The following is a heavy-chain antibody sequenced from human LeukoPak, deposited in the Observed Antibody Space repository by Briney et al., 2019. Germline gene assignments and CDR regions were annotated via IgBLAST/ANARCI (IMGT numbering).Heavy chain of an antibody. D-gene: IGHD6-13*01. CDR3: ARDHSSSWYDVGRDY. CDR2: IYHSGST. J-gene: IGHJ4*02. CDR1: GGSISSSSYY. Sequence: SETLSLTCTVSGGSISSSSYYWGWIRQPPGKGLEWIGSIYHSGSTYYNPSLKSRVTISVDTSKDQFSLKLSSVTAADTAVYYCARDHSSSWYDVGRDYWGQGTLVTVSS. V-gene: IGHV4-39*07.